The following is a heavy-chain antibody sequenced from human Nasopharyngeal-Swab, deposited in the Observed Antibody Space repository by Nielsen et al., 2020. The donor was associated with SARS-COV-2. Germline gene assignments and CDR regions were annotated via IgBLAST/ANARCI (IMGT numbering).Heavy chain of an antibody. D-gene: IGHD5-18*01. J-gene: IGHJ5*02. CDR2: IYHSGST. V-gene: IGHV4-38-2*02. CDR3: AREGYSYGNNWFDP. Sequence: GSLRLSCTVSGYSISSGYYRGWIRQPPGKGLEWIGSIYHSGSTYYNPSLKSRVTISVDTSKNQFSLKLSSVTAADTAVYYCAREGYSYGNNWFDPWGQGTLVTVSS. CDR1: GYSISSGYY.